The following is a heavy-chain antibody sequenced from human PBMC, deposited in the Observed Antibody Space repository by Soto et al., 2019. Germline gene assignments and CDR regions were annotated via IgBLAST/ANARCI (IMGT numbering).Heavy chain of an antibody. CDR2: ITQSGST. D-gene: IGHD3-10*01. CDR3: ASGPLPSTEGDGSGAMDV. Sequence: SETLSLTCAVYCGSFSVYYGSWIRQPPGKGLEWIGEITQSGSTNYNPSLKSRVTISVDTSKNQFSPKTSAVLAAETVAHYCASGPLPSTEGDGSGAMDVWGPGTRVTVS. CDR1: CGSFSVYY. J-gene: IGHJ6*01. V-gene: IGHV4-34*01.